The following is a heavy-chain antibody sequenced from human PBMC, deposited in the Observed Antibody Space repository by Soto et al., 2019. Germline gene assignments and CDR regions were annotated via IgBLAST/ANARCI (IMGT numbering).Heavy chain of an antibody. Sequence: QVQLVQSGADVKKPGSSVKVSCKASGGTFSSTALSWVRQAPGQGLEWMGGIIPKFKLANYAQRFQGRATFTADESTSTAYMELSSLRSEDTAVYYGATRAVTAFYFDYWGQGTLVTVSS. CDR3: ATRAVTAFYFDY. CDR1: GGTFSSTA. V-gene: IGHV1-69*12. J-gene: IGHJ4*02. CDR2: IIPKFKLA. D-gene: IGHD2-21*02.